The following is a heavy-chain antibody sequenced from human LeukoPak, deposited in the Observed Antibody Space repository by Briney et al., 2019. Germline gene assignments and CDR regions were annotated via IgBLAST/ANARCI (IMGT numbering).Heavy chain of an antibody. Sequence: GGSLRLSCAASGFTFSSYSMNWVRQAPGKGLEWVSYISSSSSTIYYADSVKDRFTISRDNAKNSLYLQMNSLRAEDTAVYYCTSPYYYDSSGYHEGVFDYWGQGTLVTVSS. V-gene: IGHV3-48*01. CDR2: ISSSSSTI. J-gene: IGHJ4*02. D-gene: IGHD3-22*01. CDR3: TSPYYYDSSGYHEGVFDY. CDR1: GFTFSSYS.